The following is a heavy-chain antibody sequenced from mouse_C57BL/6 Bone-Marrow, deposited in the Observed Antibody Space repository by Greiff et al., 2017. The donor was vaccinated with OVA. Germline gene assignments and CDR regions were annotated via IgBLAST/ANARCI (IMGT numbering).Heavy chain of an antibody. CDR3: AIVRENFAY. CDR1: GGTCTSYG. CDR2: IHPSDSDT. J-gene: IGHJ3*01. Sequence: VQLQESGAELVKPGASVKVVGKAAGGTCTSYGMHWVKQRPGQGLEWIGRIHPSDSDTNYNQKFKGKATLTVDKSSSTAYMQLSSLTSEDSAVYYCAIVRENFAYWGQGTLVTVSA. V-gene: IGHV1-74*01.